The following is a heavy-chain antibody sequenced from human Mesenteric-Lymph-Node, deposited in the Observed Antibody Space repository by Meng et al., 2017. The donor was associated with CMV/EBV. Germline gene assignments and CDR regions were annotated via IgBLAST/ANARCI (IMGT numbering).Heavy chain of an antibody. CDR1: GFTFSTYA. J-gene: IGHJ4*02. Sequence: GGSLRLSCAASGFTFSTYAISWVRQAPGKALEWISAVSGSGASTYYADSAKGRFTISRDNSENLVYLQMNSLRAEDTAIYYCAKDPIASSWGYWGQGTLVTVSS. CDR2: VSGSGAST. V-gene: IGHV3-23*01. CDR3: AKDPIASSWGY. D-gene: IGHD6-13*01.